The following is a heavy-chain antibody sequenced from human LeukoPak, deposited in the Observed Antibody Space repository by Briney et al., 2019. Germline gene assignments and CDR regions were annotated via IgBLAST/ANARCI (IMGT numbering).Heavy chain of an antibody. CDR1: GYTFTVYH. D-gene: IGHD4-17*01. V-gene: IGHV1-2*02. CDR3: ARDQQTTVYY. Sequence: ASVTVSCKASGYTFTVYHMHWVRQAPGQGLEWMGWINPNSGGTNYAQKFQGRVTMTRDTSISAAYMELSSLRSDDTAVYYCARDQQTTVYYWGQGTLVTVSS. CDR2: INPNSGGT. J-gene: IGHJ4*02.